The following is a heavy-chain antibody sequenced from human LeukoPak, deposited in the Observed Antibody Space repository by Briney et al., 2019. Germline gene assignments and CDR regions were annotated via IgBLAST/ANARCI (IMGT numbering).Heavy chain of an antibody. J-gene: IGHJ5*02. CDR2: IFSSGNT. Sequence: SETLSLTCTVSGGSINSYYWSWLRQPAGKGLEWAGRIFSSGNTIYNPSLQSRVTMSVDTSENQFSLRLNSVTAADTAVYYCARSPHRLIGHWFDPWGQGTLVTVSS. CDR3: ARSPHRLIGHWFDP. V-gene: IGHV4-4*07. CDR1: GGSINSYY. D-gene: IGHD3-16*01.